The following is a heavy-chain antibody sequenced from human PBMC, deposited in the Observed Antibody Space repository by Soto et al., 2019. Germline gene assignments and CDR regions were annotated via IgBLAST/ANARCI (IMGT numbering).Heavy chain of an antibody. CDR3: AKDWGSIRATRPNWFDP. Sequence: SCKASGYTFTSYGTHWVRQAPGKGLEWVAVISYDGSNKYYADSVKGRFTTSRDNSKNTLYLQMNSLRAEDTAVYYCAKDWGSIRATRPNWFDPWGQGTLVTVSS. V-gene: IGHV3-30*18. CDR1: GYTFTSYG. D-gene: IGHD6-6*01. J-gene: IGHJ5*02. CDR2: ISYDGSNK.